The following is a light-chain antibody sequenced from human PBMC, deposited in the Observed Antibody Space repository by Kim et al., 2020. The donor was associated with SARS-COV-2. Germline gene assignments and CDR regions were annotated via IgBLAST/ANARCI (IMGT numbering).Light chain of an antibody. CDR3: QVWDDDSEHVV. Sequence: PEQTTTITGGGSNIGSKRATGYQQRPGQAPVLIIQHDDDRPSGIPERFSGSNSGNTATLTISRVEGGDEADYYCQVWDDDSEHVVFGGGTQLTVL. CDR1: NIGSKR. V-gene: IGLV3-21*02. J-gene: IGLJ3*02. CDR2: HDD.